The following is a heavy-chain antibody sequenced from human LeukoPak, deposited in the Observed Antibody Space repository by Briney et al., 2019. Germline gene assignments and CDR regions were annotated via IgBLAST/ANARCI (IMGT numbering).Heavy chain of an antibody. V-gene: IGHV3-72*01. J-gene: IGHJ4*02. CDR2: IRNKANSHTT. CDR3: VTVSSLDY. CDR1: GFTFSRYS. Sequence: PGGALRLSCAASGFTFSRYSMNWVRQAPGKGLEWVGRIRNKANSHTTEYAASVKDRFTISRDDSKISLYLQMNSLKTEDTAVYYCVTVSSLDYWGQGTLVTVSS.